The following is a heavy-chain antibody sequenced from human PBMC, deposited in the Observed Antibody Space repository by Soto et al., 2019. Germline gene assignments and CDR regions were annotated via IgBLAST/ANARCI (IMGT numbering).Heavy chain of an antibody. CDR3: ARESEDLTSNFDY. J-gene: IGHJ4*02. CDR1: GFTFTRYS. Sequence: GGSLRLSFSASGFTFTRYSMNWVRQAPGKGLEWVSSISRTTNYIYYADSMKGRFTVSRDNAKNSVYLEMNSLSAEDAAVYYCARESEDLTSNFDYWGQGTLVTVSS. CDR2: ISRTTNYI. V-gene: IGHV3-21*01.